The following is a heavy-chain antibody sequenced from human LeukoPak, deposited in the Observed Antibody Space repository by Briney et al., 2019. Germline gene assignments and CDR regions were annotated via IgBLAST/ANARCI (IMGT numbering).Heavy chain of an antibody. Sequence: GGSLRLSCAAPGFTFSSYGMHWVRQAPGKGLEWVAVISYDGSNKYYADSVKDRFTISRDNSKNTLYLQMNSLRAEDTAVYYCAKDLGFGELLYNNFDYWGQGTLVTVSS. V-gene: IGHV3-30*18. CDR1: GFTFSSYG. CDR3: AKDLGFGELLYNNFDY. CDR2: ISYDGSNK. D-gene: IGHD3-10*01. J-gene: IGHJ4*02.